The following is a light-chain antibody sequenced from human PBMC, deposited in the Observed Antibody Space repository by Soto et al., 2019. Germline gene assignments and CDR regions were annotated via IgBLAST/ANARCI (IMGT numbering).Light chain of an antibody. CDR2: GAS. CDR1: QSVSSN. J-gene: IGKJ2*01. CDR3: QQYNNWTPMP. Sequence: EIVMTQSPATLSVSPGERATLSCRASQSVSSNLAWYQQKPGQAPRLLIYGASTRATGIPARFSGSGSGTEFTLTISSLQYEDFAVYYCQQYNNWTPMPFGQGTKLEIK. V-gene: IGKV3-15*01.